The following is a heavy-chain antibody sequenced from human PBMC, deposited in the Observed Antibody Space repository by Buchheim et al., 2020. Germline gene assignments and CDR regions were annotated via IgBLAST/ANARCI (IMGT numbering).Heavy chain of an antibody. D-gene: IGHD3-10*01. CDR1: GFTFSSYS. Sequence: EVQLMESGGGLVKPGGSLRLSCAASGFTFSSYSMNWVRQAPGKGLEWVSSISSSSSYIYYADSVKGRFTISRDNAKNSLYLQMNSLRAEDTPVYYCARDRYRGFGELPGPGFDYWGQGTL. J-gene: IGHJ4*02. CDR3: ARDRYRGFGELPGPGFDY. CDR2: ISSSSSYI. V-gene: IGHV3-21*01.